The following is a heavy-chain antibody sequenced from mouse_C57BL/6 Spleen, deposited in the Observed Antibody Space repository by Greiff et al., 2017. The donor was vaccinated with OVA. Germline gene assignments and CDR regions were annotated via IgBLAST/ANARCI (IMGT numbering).Heavy chain of an antibody. D-gene: IGHD2-2*01. CDR1: GYTFTDYN. J-gene: IGHJ4*01. V-gene: IGHV1-22*01. Sequence: VQLQQSGAELVKPGASVKLSCKASGYTFTDYNMHWVKQSHGKSLEWIGYINPKTGGTSYNQNFTGKATLTVNKSSSTAYMELRSLTSEDSAVYDCARLDGYDQYYAMDDWGQGTSVTVSS. CDR3: ARLDGYDQYYAMDD. CDR2: INPKTGGT.